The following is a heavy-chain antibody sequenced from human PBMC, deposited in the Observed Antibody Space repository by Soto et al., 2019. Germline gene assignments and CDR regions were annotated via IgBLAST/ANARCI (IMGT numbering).Heavy chain of an antibody. J-gene: IGHJ5*02. CDR3: ARVSSSSRTWFDP. Sequence: QVQLQESGPGLVKPSGTLSLTCAVSGGSISTSNWWSWVRQPPGKGLEWIGEIYHSGRTNSNPSLKSRVTMSVDKSKNQFSLNLSSVTAADTAVYYCARVSSSSRTWFDPWGQGTLVTVSS. CDR2: IYHSGRT. CDR1: GGSISTSNW. D-gene: IGHD6-6*01. V-gene: IGHV4-4*02.